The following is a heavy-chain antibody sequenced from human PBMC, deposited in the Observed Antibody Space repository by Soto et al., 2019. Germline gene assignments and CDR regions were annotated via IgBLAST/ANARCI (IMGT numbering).Heavy chain of an antibody. CDR1: GGSISSYY. Sequence: SETLSLTCTVSGGSISSYYWSWIRQPPGKGLEWIGYIYYSGSTNYNPSLKSRVTISVDTSKNQFSLKLSSVTAADTAVYYCARDYPVRNYLMDVWGQGTTVTVSS. J-gene: IGHJ6*02. V-gene: IGHV4-59*01. CDR3: ARDYPVRNYLMDV. CDR2: IYYSGST. D-gene: IGHD3-10*01.